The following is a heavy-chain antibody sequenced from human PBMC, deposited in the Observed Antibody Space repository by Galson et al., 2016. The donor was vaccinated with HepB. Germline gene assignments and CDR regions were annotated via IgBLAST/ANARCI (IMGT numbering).Heavy chain of an antibody. V-gene: IGHV3-23*01. J-gene: IGHJ4*02. CDR3: ARWETTVTNGGYDY. D-gene: IGHD4-17*01. CDR2: ISDTGGST. Sequence: SLRLSCAASGFTFSSYVMSWVRQAPGKGLEWVSSISDTGGSTYFADSVKGRFTISRDNSKNPLYLQMSSLRAEDTAVYYCARWETTVTNGGYDYWGQGTLVTVSS. CDR1: GFTFSSYV.